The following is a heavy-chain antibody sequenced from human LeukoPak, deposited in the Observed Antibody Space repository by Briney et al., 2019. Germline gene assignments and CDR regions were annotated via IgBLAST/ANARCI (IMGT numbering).Heavy chain of an antibody. J-gene: IGHJ4*02. CDR2: INHSGST. V-gene: IGHV4-34*01. CDR3: ARRYSSSWYSPYYFDY. CDR1: GGSFSGYY. Sequence: SETLSLTCAVYGGSFSGYYWSWIRQPPGKGLEWIGEINHSGSTNYNPSLKSRVTISVDTSKNQFSLKLSSVTAADTAVYYCARRYSSSWYSPYYFDYWGQGTLVTVSS. D-gene: IGHD6-13*01.